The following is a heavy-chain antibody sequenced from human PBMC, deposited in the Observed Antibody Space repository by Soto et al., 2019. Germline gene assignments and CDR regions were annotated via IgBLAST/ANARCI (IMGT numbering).Heavy chain of an antibody. D-gene: IGHD1-26*01. CDR1: GFTFSSYA. J-gene: IGHJ4*02. CDR3: GKSVGATYYFDY. Sequence: EVQLLESGGGLVQPGGSLRLSCAASGFTFSSYAMSWVRQAPGKGLEWVSAISGSGGSTYYADSVKGRFTISRDNSKNTLYLQMNSLRAEDTAVYYCGKSVGATYYFDYWGQGTLVTVSS. V-gene: IGHV3-23*01. CDR2: ISGSGGST.